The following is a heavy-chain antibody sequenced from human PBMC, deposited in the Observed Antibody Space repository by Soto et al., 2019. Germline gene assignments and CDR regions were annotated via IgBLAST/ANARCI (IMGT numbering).Heavy chain of an antibody. D-gene: IGHD3-22*01. V-gene: IGHV3-33*01. CDR2: IWYDGSNK. Sequence: QVQLVESGGGVVQPGRSLRLSCEASGFTFSSYGMHWVRQAPGKELEWEAVIWYDGSNKYYADSVKGRFTISRDNSKNTRYLQMNSLRAEDTAVYYCARDYDSSGYPRYYFDYWGQGTLVTVSS. CDR3: ARDYDSSGYPRYYFDY. CDR1: GFTFSSYG. J-gene: IGHJ4*02.